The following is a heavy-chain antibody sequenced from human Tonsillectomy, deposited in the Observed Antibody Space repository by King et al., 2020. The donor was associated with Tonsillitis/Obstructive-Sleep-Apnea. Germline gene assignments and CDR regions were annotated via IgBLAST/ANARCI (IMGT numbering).Heavy chain of an antibody. CDR3: ARVHYDSSGYYSGFDY. CDR1: GYTFTSYG. CDR2: ISAYNGNT. D-gene: IGHD3-22*01. J-gene: IGHJ4*02. Sequence: VQLVQSGGEVKKPGASVKVSCKASGYTFTSYGITWVRRAPGQGLEWMGWISAYNGNTNYAQKLQGRVTMTTDISTDTVYMELRSLRSDDTAVYYCARVHYDSSGYYSGFDYWGQGTLVTVSS. V-gene: IGHV1-18*01.